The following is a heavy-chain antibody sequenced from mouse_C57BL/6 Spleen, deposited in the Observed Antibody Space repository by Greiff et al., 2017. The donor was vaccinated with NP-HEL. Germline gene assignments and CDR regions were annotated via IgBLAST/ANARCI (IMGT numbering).Heavy chain of an antibody. J-gene: IGHJ3*01. CDR2: ISSGGDYI. Sequence: EVHLVESGEGLVKPGGSLKLSCAASGFTFSSYAMSWVRQTPEKRLEWVAYISSGGDYIYYVDTVKGRFTISRDNARNTLYLQMSSLKSEDTATYYCTREGYYYGSSYVPWFAYWGQGTLVTVSA. CDR1: GFTFSSYA. V-gene: IGHV5-9-1*02. CDR3: TREGYYYGSSYVPWFAY. D-gene: IGHD1-1*01.